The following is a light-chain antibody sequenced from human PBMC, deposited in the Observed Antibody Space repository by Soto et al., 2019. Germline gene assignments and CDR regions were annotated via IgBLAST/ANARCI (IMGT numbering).Light chain of an antibody. J-gene: IGKJ2*01. CDR3: QQYNNWPPVYT. CDR1: QSVGSK. Sequence: EIVMTQSPATLSVSPGEGATLSCRASQSVGSKVAWYQQSPGQAPRLLIYDTSTRATGIAARFSGSGSGTEFTLTISSLQSEDFAVYYCQQYNNWPPVYTFGQGTKLEIK. CDR2: DTS. V-gene: IGKV3D-15*01.